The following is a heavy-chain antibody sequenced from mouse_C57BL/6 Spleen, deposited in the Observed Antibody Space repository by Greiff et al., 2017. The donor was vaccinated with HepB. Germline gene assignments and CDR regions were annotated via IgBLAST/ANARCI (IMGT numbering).Heavy chain of an antibody. Sequence: VQLQQPGAELVKPGASVKLSCKASGYTFTSYWMHWVKQRPGQGLEWIGMIHPNSGSTNYNEKFKSKATLTVDKSSSTAYMQLSSLTSEDSAVYYCARFYYGSSYKNAMDYWGQGTSVTVSS. CDR2: IHPNSGST. V-gene: IGHV1-64*01. CDR1: GYTFTSYW. J-gene: IGHJ4*01. CDR3: ARFYYGSSYKNAMDY. D-gene: IGHD1-1*01.